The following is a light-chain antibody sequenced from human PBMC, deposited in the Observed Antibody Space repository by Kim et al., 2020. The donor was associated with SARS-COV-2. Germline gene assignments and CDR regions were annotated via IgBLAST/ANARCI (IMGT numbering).Light chain of an antibody. Sequence: DIQMTQSPSTLSASVGDRVTITCRASQSISSWLAWYQQKPGKAPKLLIYTASSLESGVPSRFSGSGSGTEFTLTISSLQPDDCATYYCQQYNSYPWTFGQGTKVDIK. CDR1: QSISSW. V-gene: IGKV1-5*03. CDR2: TAS. J-gene: IGKJ1*01. CDR3: QQYNSYPWT.